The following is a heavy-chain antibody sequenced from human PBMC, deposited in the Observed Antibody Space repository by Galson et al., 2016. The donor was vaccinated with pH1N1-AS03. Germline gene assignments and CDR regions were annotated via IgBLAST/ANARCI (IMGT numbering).Heavy chain of an antibody. D-gene: IGHD5-24*01. CDR1: GGSFSKYV. J-gene: IGHJ5*02. CDR2: IIPNLGVT. Sequence: SVKVSCKASGGSFSKYVISWVRQDPGQGLQWMGRIIPNLGVTNYAQRFQARVKITADKSSSTVYMELTNLTSEHTAIYYCAHTQANGYNYWFDTWGQGTLVTVSS. V-gene: IGHV1-69*04. CDR3: AHTQANGYNYWFDT.